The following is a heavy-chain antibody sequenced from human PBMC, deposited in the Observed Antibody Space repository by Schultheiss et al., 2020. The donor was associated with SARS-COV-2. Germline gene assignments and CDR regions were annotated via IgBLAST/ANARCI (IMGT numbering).Heavy chain of an antibody. CDR1: GFTFSSYS. CDR3: AIWAGCDRTSCSTGFSSPFDY. D-gene: IGHD2-2*02. CDR2: ISTTTNT. V-gene: IGHV3-48*02. J-gene: IGHJ4*02. Sequence: GGSLRLSCAASGFTFSSYSMNWVRQAPGKGLEWISYISTTTNTYYTESVKGRFTISRDNAKNSLYLQMNSLRDEDTAVYYCAIWAGCDRTSCSTGFSSPFDYWGQGTLVTVSS.